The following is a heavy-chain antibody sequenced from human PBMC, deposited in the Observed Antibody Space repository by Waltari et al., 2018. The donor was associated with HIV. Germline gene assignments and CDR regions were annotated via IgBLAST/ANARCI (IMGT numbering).Heavy chain of an antibody. CDR2: LNHGGDT. CDR3: ARRGSSASPLTL. J-gene: IGHJ4*02. D-gene: IGHD3-10*01. CDR1: GGSFPHFS. V-gene: IGHV4-34*01. Sequence: QVQLQQWGAGLLKPSETLSLTCSVYGGSFPHFSWNWIRQTPDEGLQWIGELNHGGDTNVNPSLKSRVIMSIDTSKYEISLNLTSVSVADPALYFCARRGSSASPLTLWGRGSRVTVSS.